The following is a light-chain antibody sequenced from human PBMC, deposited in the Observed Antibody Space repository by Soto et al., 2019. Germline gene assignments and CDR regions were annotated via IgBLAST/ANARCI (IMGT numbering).Light chain of an antibody. CDR3: QQRNIWPPVT. Sequence: IVLTQSPGTLSLSPGERATLSCRASQSVSSNYLAWFQQKPGQAPRLLIYAASSRATGIPDRFSGSGSGTDFTLTISRLEPEDFAVYYCQQRNIWPPVTFGQGTRLEIK. CDR1: QSVSSNY. CDR2: AAS. J-gene: IGKJ5*01. V-gene: IGKV3D-20*02.